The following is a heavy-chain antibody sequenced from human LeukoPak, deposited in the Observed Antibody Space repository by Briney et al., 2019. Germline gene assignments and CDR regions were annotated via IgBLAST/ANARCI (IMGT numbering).Heavy chain of an antibody. CDR1: GYTFTSYY. J-gene: IGHJ6*03. V-gene: IGHV1-69*13. CDR2: IIPIFGTA. Sequence: SVKVSCKASGYTFTSYYMHWVRQAPGQGLEWMGGIIPIFGTANYAQKFQGRVTITADESTSTAYMELSSLRSEDTAVYYCARAVGIVATIEDYYYYYMDVWGKGTTVTISS. CDR3: ARAVGIVATIEDYYYYYMDV. D-gene: IGHD5-12*01.